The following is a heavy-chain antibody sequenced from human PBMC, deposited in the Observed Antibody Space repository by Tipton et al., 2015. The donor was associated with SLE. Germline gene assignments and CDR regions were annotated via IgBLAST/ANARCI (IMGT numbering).Heavy chain of an antibody. V-gene: IGHV4-61*02. J-gene: IGHJ3*02. CDR2: VYSSGTA. CDR3: AREKGDAYPNLVAFDI. Sequence: TLSLTCAVSGGSITGGTYYWNWIRQPAGKGLEWIGRVYSSGTANDNPSLKSRVSFSIDTSKNQFSLRLTSVTAADTAVYYCAREKGDAYPNLVAFDIWGQGTMVTVSS. CDR1: GGSITGGTYY. D-gene: IGHD3-16*01.